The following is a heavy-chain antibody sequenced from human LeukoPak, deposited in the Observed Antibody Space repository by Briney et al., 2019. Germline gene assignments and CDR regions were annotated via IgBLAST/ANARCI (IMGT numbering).Heavy chain of an antibody. Sequence: GASVKVSCKASGGTFSSYAISWVRQAPGQGLEWMGRIIPILDIANYAQKFQGRVTITADKSTSTAYMELSSLRSEDTAVYYCANPRCYPSHVGCRGIRTHYYGDLSLDYWGQGTLVTVSS. J-gene: IGHJ4*02. CDR2: IIPILDIA. V-gene: IGHV1-69*04. D-gene: IGHD4-17*01. CDR3: ANPRCYPSHVGCRGIRTHYYGDLSLDY. CDR1: GGTFSSYA.